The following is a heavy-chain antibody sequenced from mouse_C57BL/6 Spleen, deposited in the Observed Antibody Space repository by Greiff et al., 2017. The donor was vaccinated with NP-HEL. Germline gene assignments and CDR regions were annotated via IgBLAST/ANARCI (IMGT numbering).Heavy chain of an antibody. CDR1: GFTFSDYG. D-gene: IGHD3-3*01. J-gene: IGHJ4*01. CDR2: ISSGSSTI. CDR3: AEGWDGGAMDY. V-gene: IGHV5-17*01. Sequence: EVMLVESGGGLVKPGGSLKLSCAASGFTFSDYGMHWVRQAPEKGLEWVAYISSGSSTIYYADTVKGRFTISRDNAKHTLFLQMTSLRSEDTAMYYCAEGWDGGAMDYWGQGTSVTVSS.